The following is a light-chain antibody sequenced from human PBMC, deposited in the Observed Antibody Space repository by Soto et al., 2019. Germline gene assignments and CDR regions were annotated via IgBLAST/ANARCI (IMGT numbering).Light chain of an antibody. Sequence: DIQMTQSPSSLSASVGDRVTITCQASQDIKNFLTWYQQKPGKAPKLLIYDASNLEAGLPSRFSGSGSGTYFSFTSSRLQPEDIASYYWQQCDLLPTFGQGTNLEIK. J-gene: IGKJ2*01. CDR1: QDIKNF. CDR3: QQCDLLPT. V-gene: IGKV1-33*01. CDR2: DAS.